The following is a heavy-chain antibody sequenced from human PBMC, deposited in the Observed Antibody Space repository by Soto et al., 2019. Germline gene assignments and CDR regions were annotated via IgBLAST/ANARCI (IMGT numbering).Heavy chain of an antibody. V-gene: IGHV5-10-1*01. CDR1: GYSLTIYW. D-gene: IGHD5-12*01. CDR2: IDPSDSYT. Sequence: AESLKISCKGSGYSLTIYWISWVRQMPGKGLEWMGRIDPSDSYTNYSPSFQGHVTISADKSISTAYLQWSSLKASDTAMYYCAHQGSSYVFDYWGQGTLVTVSS. J-gene: IGHJ4*02. CDR3: AHQGSSYVFDY.